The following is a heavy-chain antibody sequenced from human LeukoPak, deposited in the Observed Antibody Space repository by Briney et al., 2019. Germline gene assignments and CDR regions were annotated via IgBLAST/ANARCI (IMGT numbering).Heavy chain of an antibody. V-gene: IGHV3-7*01. CDR1: GFTFSSFW. D-gene: IGHD3-3*01. CDR3: ARDAGIFGILVGCIFDY. CDR2: IQQDGSER. J-gene: IGHJ4*02. Sequence: GGSLRLSCAASGFTFSSFWMGWVRQAPGKGLEWVASIQQDGSERFYVDSVKGRFTISRDNAKSSLYLQMNSLTAEDTAVYFCARDAGIFGILVGCIFDYWGQGTLVTVSS.